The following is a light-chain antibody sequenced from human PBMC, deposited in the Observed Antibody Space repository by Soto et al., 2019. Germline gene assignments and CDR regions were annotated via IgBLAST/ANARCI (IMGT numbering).Light chain of an antibody. CDR1: QSVSSY. CDR3: QQRSNWWT. J-gene: IGKJ1*01. Sequence: EIVLTQSPATLSLSPGGRATLSGRASQSVSSYLAWYQQKPGQAPRLLIYDASNRATGIPARFSGSGSGTDFTLTISSLEPEDFAVYYCQQRSNWWTFGQGTKVDIK. CDR2: DAS. V-gene: IGKV3-11*01.